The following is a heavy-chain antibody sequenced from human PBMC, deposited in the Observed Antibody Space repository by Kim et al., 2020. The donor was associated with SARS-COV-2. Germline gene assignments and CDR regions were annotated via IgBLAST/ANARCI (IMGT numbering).Heavy chain of an antibody. V-gene: IGHV1-24*01. CDR1: GYTLTELS. CDR3: ATRAGHYYDSSGLKSEGWFDP. D-gene: IGHD3-22*01. CDR2: FDPEDGET. Sequence: ASVKVSCKVSGYTLTELSMHWVRQAPGKGLEWMGGFDPEDGETIYAQKFQGRVTMTEDTSTDTAYMELSSLRSEDTAVYYCATRAGHYYDSSGLKSEGWFDPWGQGTLVTVSS. J-gene: IGHJ5*02.